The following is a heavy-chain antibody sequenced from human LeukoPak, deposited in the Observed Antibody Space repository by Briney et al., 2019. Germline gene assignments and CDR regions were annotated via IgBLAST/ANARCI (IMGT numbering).Heavy chain of an antibody. D-gene: IGHD2-21*02. CDR3: GRVAYCGGDCHPYYFDY. CDR2: INAGNGNT. Sequence: ASVKVSCKASGFTFTSYAIHWVRQAPGQRLEWMGWINAGNGNTKYSQKFQGRVTITSDTSASTAYMELSSLRSDDTAVYYCGRVAYCGGDCHPYYFDYWGQGTLVTVSS. J-gene: IGHJ4*02. CDR1: GFTFTSYA. V-gene: IGHV1-3*01.